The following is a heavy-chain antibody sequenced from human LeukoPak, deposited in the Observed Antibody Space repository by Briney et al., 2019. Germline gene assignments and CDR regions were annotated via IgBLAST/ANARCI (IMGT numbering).Heavy chain of an antibody. CDR1: GGSISSYY. CDR3: ARHVGSSSLIFDY. V-gene: IGHV4-4*09. Sequence: SETLSLTCTGSGGSISSYYWSWIRQPPGKGLEGIGYIYTSGRTNYNTSLKSRGTISVDTSKNQFSLKLSSLTAADTAVYYCARHVGSSSLIFDYWGQGTLVTVSS. D-gene: IGHD6-6*01. CDR2: IYTSGRT. J-gene: IGHJ4*02.